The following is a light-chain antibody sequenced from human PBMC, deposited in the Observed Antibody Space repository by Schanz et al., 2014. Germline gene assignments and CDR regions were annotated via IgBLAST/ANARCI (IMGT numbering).Light chain of an antibody. CDR2: DVS. V-gene: IGLV2-23*02. J-gene: IGLJ3*02. Sequence: QSALTQPASVSGSPGQSITISCTGASSDYVSWYQQHPGRAPKLMVYDVSNRPSGVSNRFSGSKSGNTASLTVSGLQAEDEADYHCCSYAGRSILVFGGGTKLTVL. CDR1: SSDY. CDR3: CSYAGRSILV.